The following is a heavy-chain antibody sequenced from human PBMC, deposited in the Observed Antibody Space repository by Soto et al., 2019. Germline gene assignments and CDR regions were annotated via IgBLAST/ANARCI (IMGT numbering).Heavy chain of an antibody. D-gene: IGHD6-19*01. CDR3: ARLGGDYSSGWPNEGGNWFDP. Sequence: TGESLKISCKGSGYSFPSYWIGWVRQMPGKGLEWVGIIYPGDSDARYSPSFQGQVTISADKSISTAYLQWSSLKASDTAMYYCARLGGDYSSGWPNEGGNWFDPWGQGTLVNVSS. CDR2: IYPGDSDA. J-gene: IGHJ5*02. CDR1: GYSFPSYW. V-gene: IGHV5-51*01.